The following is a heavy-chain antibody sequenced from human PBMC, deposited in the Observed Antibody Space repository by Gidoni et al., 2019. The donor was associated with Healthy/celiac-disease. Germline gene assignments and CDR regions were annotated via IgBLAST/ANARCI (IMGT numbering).Heavy chain of an antibody. J-gene: IGHJ4*02. Sequence: EVQLVESGGVVVQPGGSLRLSCAASGFTFDDYAMHWVRQAPGKGLEWVSLISWDGGSTYYADSVKGRFTISRDNSKNSLYLQMNSLRAEDTALYYCAKDISGGGVRGLSYFDYWGQGTLVTVSS. D-gene: IGHD3-10*01. CDR1: GFTFDDYA. V-gene: IGHV3-43D*03. CDR3: AKDISGGGVRGLSYFDY. CDR2: ISWDGGST.